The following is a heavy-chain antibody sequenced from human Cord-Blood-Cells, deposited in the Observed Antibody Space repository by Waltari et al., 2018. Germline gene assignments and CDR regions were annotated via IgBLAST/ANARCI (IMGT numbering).Heavy chain of an antibody. CDR3: ASQNGDCSGGSCYYYYYGMDV. D-gene: IGHD2-15*01. Sequence: QVQLVQSGAEVKKPGASVKVSCKASGYTFTSYGISWVRQAPGQGLEGMGWISAYNGNTNYAQKIQGRVTMTTDTSTSTAYMELRSLRADDTAVYYCASQNGDCSGGSCYYYYYGMDVWGQGTTVTVSS. J-gene: IGHJ6*02. CDR2: ISAYNGNT. V-gene: IGHV1-18*01. CDR1: GYTFTSYG.